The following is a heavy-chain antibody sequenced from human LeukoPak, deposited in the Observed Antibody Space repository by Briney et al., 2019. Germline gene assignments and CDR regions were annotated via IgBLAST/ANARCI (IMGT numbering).Heavy chain of an antibody. D-gene: IGHD6-19*01. J-gene: IGHJ4*02. CDR3: ATAPRLSGWDFDY. CDR1: GYTLTYLS. V-gene: IGHV1-24*01. CDR2: FDPEDAET. Sequence: ASVNVSCKVSGYTLTYLSMHWVRQAPGKGLEWMGGFDPEDAETIYAQNFQGRVTMTEDTSTDTAYMELRSLRSEDTAVYYCATAPRLSGWDFDYWGQGTLVTVSS.